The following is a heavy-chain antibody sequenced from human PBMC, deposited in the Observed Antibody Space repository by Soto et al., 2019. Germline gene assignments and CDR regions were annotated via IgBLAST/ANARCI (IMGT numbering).Heavy chain of an antibody. Sequence: QLQLQESGPGLVKPSETLSLTCTVSGGSISSNNYFWGWIRQPPGKGLEWIGCIHYTGSTYYNPSLKSRVTISVDTSKNQFSLKLTSVTATDTAVYSCARSAANWFDPWGQGTLVTVSS. CDR2: IHYTGST. V-gene: IGHV4-39*01. CDR3: ARSAANWFDP. J-gene: IGHJ5*02. CDR1: GGSISSNNYF.